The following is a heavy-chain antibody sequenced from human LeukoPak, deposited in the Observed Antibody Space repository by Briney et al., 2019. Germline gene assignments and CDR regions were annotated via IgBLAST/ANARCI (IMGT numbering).Heavy chain of an antibody. CDR2: ISWNSGSI. D-gene: IGHD6-13*01. Sequence: PGRSLRLSCAASGFTFDDYAMHWVRQAPGKGLEWVSGISWNSGSIGYADSVKGRFTISRDNAKNSLYLQMNSLRAEDTALYYCAKDIGGRSSSWPLWGQGTMVTVSS. CDR1: GFTFDDYA. CDR3: AKDIGGRSSSWPL. J-gene: IGHJ3*01. V-gene: IGHV3-9*01.